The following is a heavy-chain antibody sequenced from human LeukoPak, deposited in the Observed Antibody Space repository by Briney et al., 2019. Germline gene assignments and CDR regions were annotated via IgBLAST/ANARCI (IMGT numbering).Heavy chain of an antibody. CDR3: ARDRDDFWSGYSDY. D-gene: IGHD3-3*01. Sequence: GGSLRLSCAASGFTFSSYWMHWVRQAPGKGLVWVSRINSDGSSTSYAASVKGRFTISRDNAKNTLYMQRNSLRAEDTAVYYCARDRDDFWSGYSDYWGQGTLVTVSS. V-gene: IGHV3-74*01. J-gene: IGHJ4*02. CDR1: GFTFSSYW. CDR2: INSDGSST.